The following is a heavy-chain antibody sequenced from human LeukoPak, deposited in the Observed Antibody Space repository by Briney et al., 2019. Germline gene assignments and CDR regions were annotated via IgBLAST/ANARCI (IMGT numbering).Heavy chain of an antibody. V-gene: IGHV1-2*02. D-gene: IGHD1-26*01. CDR2: INPDSGGT. Sequence: RASVKVSCKASGYTFTGYYIHWVRQAPGQGLEWMGWINPDSGGTNYARKFQGRVTMTRDTSTSTVYMQLSRLRSDDTAVYYCAGAGYSGNYYYYFDFWGQGTLVTVSS. J-gene: IGHJ4*02. CDR1: GYTFTGYY. CDR3: AGAGYSGNYYYYFDF.